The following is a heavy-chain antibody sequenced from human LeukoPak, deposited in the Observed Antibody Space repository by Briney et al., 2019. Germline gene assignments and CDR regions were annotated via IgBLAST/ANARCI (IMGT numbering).Heavy chain of an antibody. CDR3: ARRDRSGWYYFDY. Sequence: GESLKISCQASGYSFTTYWIGWVRQMPGKGLEWMGIIYPGDSDTRYSPSFQGQVTISADKSISTAYLQWSSLKASDTAMYYRARRDRSGWYYFDYWGQGTLVTVSS. CDR2: IYPGDSDT. D-gene: IGHD6-19*01. V-gene: IGHV5-51*01. CDR1: GYSFTTYW. J-gene: IGHJ4*02.